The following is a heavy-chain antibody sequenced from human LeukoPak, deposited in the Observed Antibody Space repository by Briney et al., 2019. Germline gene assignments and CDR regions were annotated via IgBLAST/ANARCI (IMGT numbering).Heavy chain of an antibody. CDR2: INRSGST. CDR3: ARGSRPGSYGRGGYFDY. Sequence: SETLSLTCAVYGGSFSGYYWSWIRQPPGKGLEWIGEINRSGSTNYNPSLKSRVTISVDTSKNQFSLKLSSVTAADTAVYYCARGSRPGSYGRGGYFDYWAREPWSPSPQ. V-gene: IGHV4-34*01. CDR1: GGSFSGYY. J-gene: IGHJ4*02. D-gene: IGHD1-26*01.